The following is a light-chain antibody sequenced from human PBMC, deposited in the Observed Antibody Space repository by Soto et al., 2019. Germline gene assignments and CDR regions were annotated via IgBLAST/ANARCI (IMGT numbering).Light chain of an antibody. CDR2: EVI. Sequence: SLLTQPAPLSGSPGQSITISCPGNSNDVGAYDFVSWYQQHPDKAPKLMIYEVIYRPSGVSNRFSGSKSVNTATLTISWLQAEDEGDYYCSSYITSSTRVFGTGTKVTVL. J-gene: IGLJ1*01. CDR3: SSYITSSTRV. V-gene: IGLV2-14*03. CDR1: SNDVGAYDF.